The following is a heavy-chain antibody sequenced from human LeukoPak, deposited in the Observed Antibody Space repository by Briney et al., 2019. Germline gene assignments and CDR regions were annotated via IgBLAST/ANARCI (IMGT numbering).Heavy chain of an antibody. D-gene: IGHD4/OR15-4a*01. CDR2: ISGSDGNT. Sequence: GGTLRLSCAASGFIFSNYAMSWVRQAPGKGLEWVSAISGSDGNTYYADSVKGRFTISRDNSKNTLYLQMNSLRAEDTAVYYCARRAGAYSHPYDYWGQGTLVTVSS. CDR3: ARRAGAYSHPYDY. J-gene: IGHJ4*02. CDR1: GFIFSNYA. V-gene: IGHV3-23*01.